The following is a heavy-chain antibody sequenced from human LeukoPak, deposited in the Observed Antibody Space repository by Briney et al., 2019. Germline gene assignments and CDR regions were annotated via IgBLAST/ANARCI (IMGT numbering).Heavy chain of an antibody. D-gene: IGHD3-16*01. CDR1: GFTFSNYW. CDR3: ARSRAAVVMGELIPSFYYGMDV. Sequence: GGSLRLSCAASGFTFSNYWMNWVRQVPGKGLEWVATIRQDGGERYYVDSVEGRFTISRDNGKTSVYLQMNSLRADDTAVYYCARSRAAVVMGELIPSFYYGMDVWGQGNHGHRLL. CDR2: IRQDGGER. J-gene: IGHJ6*02. V-gene: IGHV3-7*03.